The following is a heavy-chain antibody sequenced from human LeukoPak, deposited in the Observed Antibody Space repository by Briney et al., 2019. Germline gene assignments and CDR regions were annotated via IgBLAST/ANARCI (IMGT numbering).Heavy chain of an antibody. V-gene: IGHV3-30*18. CDR2: ISYDGSNK. CDR3: AKASPDYGMDV. Sequence: GGSLRLSCVASGFTFSNAWMSWVRQAPGKGLEWVAVISYDGSNKYYADSVKGRFTISRDNSKNTLYLQMNSLRAEDTAVYYCAKASPDYGMDVWGQGTTVTVSS. J-gene: IGHJ6*02. CDR1: GFTFSNAW.